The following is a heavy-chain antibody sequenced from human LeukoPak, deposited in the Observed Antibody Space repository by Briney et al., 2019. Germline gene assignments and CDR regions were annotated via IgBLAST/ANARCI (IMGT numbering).Heavy chain of an antibody. CDR3: ARGRYSSGWYGDFDY. D-gene: IGHD6-19*01. Sequence: ASVKVSCKASGYTFTSYYVHWVRQAPGQGLEWMGIINPSGGSTSYAQKFQGRVTMTRDTSTSTVYMELSSLRSEDTAVYYCARGRYSSGWYGDFDYWGQGTLVTVSS. CDR2: INPSGGST. V-gene: IGHV1-46*01. CDR1: GYTFTSYY. J-gene: IGHJ4*02.